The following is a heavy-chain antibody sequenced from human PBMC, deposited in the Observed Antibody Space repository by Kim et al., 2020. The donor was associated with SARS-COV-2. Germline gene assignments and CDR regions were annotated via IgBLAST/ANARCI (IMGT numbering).Heavy chain of an antibody. Sequence: GGSLRLSCAASGFTFSSYDMSWVRQAPGKGLEWVSTISTSGVRTFYTDSVKGRSTISRDNSKNTLYLQMNSLTAEDTAVYYCAKSLTSGTRFDYWGPGTLVTVSS. CDR1: GFTFSSYD. J-gene: IGHJ4*02. D-gene: IGHD3-10*01. V-gene: IGHV3-23*01. CDR3: AKSLTSGTRFDY. CDR2: ISTSGVRT.